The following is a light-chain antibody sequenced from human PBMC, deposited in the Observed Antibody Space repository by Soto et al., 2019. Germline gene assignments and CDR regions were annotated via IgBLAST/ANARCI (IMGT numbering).Light chain of an antibody. CDR2: GAS. CDR3: QQYNNWHQFT. V-gene: IGKV3-15*01. J-gene: IGKJ3*01. Sequence: EIVMTQSPATLSVSPRERATLSCRASQSVSSNLAWYQQKPGQAPRLLIYGASTRATGIPARFSGSGSGTDFTLTISSLQSEDFAVYYCQQYNNWHQFTFGPGTKVDIK. CDR1: QSVSSN.